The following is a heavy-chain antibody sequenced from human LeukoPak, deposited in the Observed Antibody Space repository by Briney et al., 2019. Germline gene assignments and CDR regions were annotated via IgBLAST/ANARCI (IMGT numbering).Heavy chain of an antibody. CDR3: ARIFCRGSSHPPGYYYYYGMDV. J-gene: IGHJ6*02. Sequence: PSETLSFTGAVYGGSISGFYWSWIRQPPGKGREGIGEINDSGSTNYNPSLKSQETTSVDKAKNQFSLKLSSVTAAHTAVYYYARIFCRGSSHPPGYYYYYGMDVWGQGTTVTVSS. D-gene: IGHD3-9*01. V-gene: IGHV4-34*01. CDR2: INDSGST. CDR1: GGSISGFY.